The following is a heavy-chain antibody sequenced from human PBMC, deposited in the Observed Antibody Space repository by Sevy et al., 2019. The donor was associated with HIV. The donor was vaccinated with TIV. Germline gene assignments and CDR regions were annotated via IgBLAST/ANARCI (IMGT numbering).Heavy chain of an antibody. V-gene: IGHV1-46*01. CDR2: INPSGGDT. D-gene: IGHD3-10*01. CDR1: GYTITTYY. Sequence: ASVKVSCKASGYTITTYYMHLVRQAPGQGLEWMGIINPSGGDTDYAQKFQGRVTLTRDTSTSTVYMELSSLKSEDTAVYYCARGKWFKFFDYWGQGTLVTVSS. J-gene: IGHJ4*02. CDR3: ARGKWFKFFDY.